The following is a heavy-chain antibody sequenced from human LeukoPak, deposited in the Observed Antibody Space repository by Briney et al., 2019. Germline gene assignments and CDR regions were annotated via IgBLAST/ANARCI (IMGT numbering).Heavy chain of an antibody. CDR2: ISSGSSAI. D-gene: IGHD3-22*01. CDR3: ATSPSYSYDSSGFPYYFDH. J-gene: IGHJ4*02. CDR1: GFTFTTYS. V-gene: IGHV3-21*01. Sequence: GGSLRLSCEASGFTFTTYSMTWVRQAPGKGLEWVSIISSGSSAIFSADALKGRFTISRDDAKNLLYLDMNSLRAEDTAVYYCATSPSYSYDSSGFPYYFDHWGQGALVTVSS.